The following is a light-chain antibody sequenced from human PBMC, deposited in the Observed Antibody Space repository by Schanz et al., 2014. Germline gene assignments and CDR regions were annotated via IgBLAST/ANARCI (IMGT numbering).Light chain of an antibody. Sequence: EAVLTQSPGTLSLSPGERATLSCRASQSVRSRNLAWYQQKPGQAPRLLIYAASSRATGIPDRFSGAGSGTDFTLNISRLEPEDNAVYHCQHYDVPPLTFGGGTKVEIK. CDR3: QHYDVPPLT. CDR2: AAS. CDR1: QSVRSRN. V-gene: IGKV3-20*01. J-gene: IGKJ4*01.